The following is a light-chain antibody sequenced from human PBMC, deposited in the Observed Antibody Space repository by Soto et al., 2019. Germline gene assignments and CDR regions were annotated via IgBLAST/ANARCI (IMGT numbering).Light chain of an antibody. V-gene: IGKV1-5*03. CDR1: QSISSW. CDR2: VAS. CDR3: QQYNIYPWT. Sequence: DIPMTQSPSTLSASVGDRVTITCRASQSISSWLAWYQQKPGKAPKLLIYVASSLESGVPSRFSGSGSGTEFTLTISSLQPDDSATYYCQQYNIYPWTFGQGTKVEIK. J-gene: IGKJ1*01.